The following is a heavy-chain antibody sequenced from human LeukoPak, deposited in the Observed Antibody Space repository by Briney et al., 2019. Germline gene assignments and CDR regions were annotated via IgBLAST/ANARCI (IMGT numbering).Heavy chain of an antibody. J-gene: IGHJ4*02. V-gene: IGHV3-53*01. CDR3: AKMGSSWYHIY. CDR1: GFTVSSNY. D-gene: IGHD6-13*01. CDR2: IYSGGNT. Sequence: RSLRLSCAVSGFTVSSNYMSWVLQAPGKGPEWVSVIYSGGNTYYANSVKGRFTISRDNSNNTLYLHMNSLSAEDTAVYYCAKMGSSWYHIYWGQGTLVTVSS.